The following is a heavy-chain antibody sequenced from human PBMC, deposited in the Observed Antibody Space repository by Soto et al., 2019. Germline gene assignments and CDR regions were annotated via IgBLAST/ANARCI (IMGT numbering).Heavy chain of an antibody. CDR2: ISAYNGNT. CDR3: ARDSTDPYCGGDCYSNDAFAI. CDR1: GYTFTSYG. Sequence: ASVKVSCKASGYTFTSYGISWVRQAPGQGLEWMGWISAYNGNTNYAQKLQGRVTMTTDTSTSTAYMELRSLRSDDTAVYYCARDSTDPYCGGDCYSNDAFAIWGQGTMVTVSS. J-gene: IGHJ3*02. V-gene: IGHV1-18*01. D-gene: IGHD2-21*01.